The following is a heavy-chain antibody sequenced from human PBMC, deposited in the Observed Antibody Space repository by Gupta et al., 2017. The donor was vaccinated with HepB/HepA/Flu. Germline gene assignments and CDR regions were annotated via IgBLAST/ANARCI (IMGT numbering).Heavy chain of an antibody. D-gene: IGHD6-19*01. CDR1: GFSLTTSGMG. Sequence: QITLKESGPTLVKPTQTLTLTCTFSGFSLTTSGMGVGWIRQPPGKALEWLGSIYWDDDKRYRAARKSRLTITKDTSTKQVFLTMTNMEPVDTATYYCADTSRIEWLENLLETWGQGILVTVTS. CDR2: IYWDDDK. J-gene: IGHJ5*02. CDR3: ADTSRIEWLENLLET. V-gene: IGHV2-5*02.